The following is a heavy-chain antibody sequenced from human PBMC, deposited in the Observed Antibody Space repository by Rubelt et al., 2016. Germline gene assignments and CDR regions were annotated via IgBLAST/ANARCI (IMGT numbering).Heavy chain of an antibody. D-gene: IGHD5-12*01. CDR3: ARGQVATDY. CDR2: INHSGST. J-gene: IGHJ4*02. Sequence: QVQLQQWGAGLLKPSETLSLTCAVYGGSFSGYYWHWIRQPPGKGLEWIGEINHSGSTNYNPSLKSRFTRSVDTSKNTFSRKRNSVTAADTAVYYCARGQVATDYWGQGTLVTVSS. CDR1: GGSFSGYY. V-gene: IGHV4-34*01.